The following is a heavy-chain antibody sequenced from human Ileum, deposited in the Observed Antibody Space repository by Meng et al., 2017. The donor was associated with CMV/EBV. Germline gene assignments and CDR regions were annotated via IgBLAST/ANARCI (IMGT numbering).Heavy chain of an antibody. CDR1: GFTFSSYW. CDR3: ARGPTIFGVVTYYYYGMDV. J-gene: IGHJ6*02. CDR2: IKQDGSEK. Sequence: GESPKISCAASGFTFSSYWMSWVRQAPGKGLEWVANIKQDGSEKYYVDSVKGRFTISRDNAKNSLYLQMNSLRAEDTAVYYCARGPTIFGVVTYYYYGMDVWGQGTTVTVSS. V-gene: IGHV3-7*01. D-gene: IGHD3-3*01.